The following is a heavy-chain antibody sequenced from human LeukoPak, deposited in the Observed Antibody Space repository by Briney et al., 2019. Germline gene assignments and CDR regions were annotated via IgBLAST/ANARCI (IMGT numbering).Heavy chain of an antibody. CDR3: ARVGVVPAAMGGWFDP. Sequence: SETLSLTCTVSGDSISSYYWSWIRQPPGKGLEWIGYIYYSGSTNYNPSLKSRVTISVDTSKNQFSLKLSSVTTADTAVYYCARVGVVPAAMGGWFDPWGQGTLVTVSS. J-gene: IGHJ5*02. V-gene: IGHV4-59*12. CDR1: GDSISSYY. D-gene: IGHD2-2*01. CDR2: IYYSGST.